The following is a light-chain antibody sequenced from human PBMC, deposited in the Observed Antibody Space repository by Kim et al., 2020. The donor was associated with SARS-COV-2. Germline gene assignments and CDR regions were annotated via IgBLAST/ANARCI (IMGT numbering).Light chain of an antibody. CDR3: QKYNSAPFA. CDR2: AAG. Sequence: DIKMTQSPSSLSASVGDRVTITCRASQGIRNYLAWYQQKPGTVPKLLIYAAGTLQSGVPSRFSGSGSGTDFTLTISSLQPEYVATYYCQKYNSAPFAFGPGTTVDIK. V-gene: IGKV1-27*01. J-gene: IGKJ3*01. CDR1: QGIRNY.